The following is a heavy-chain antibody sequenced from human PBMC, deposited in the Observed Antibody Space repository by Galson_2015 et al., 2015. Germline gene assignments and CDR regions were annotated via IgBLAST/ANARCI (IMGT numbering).Heavy chain of an antibody. Sequence: SVKVSCKASGYTFTSYAMNWVRQAPGQGLEWMGWINTNTGNPTYAQGFTGRFVFSLDTSVSTAYLQICSLKAEDTAVYYCASTLWFGEGAFDIWGQGTMVTVSS. CDR2: INTNTGNP. J-gene: IGHJ3*02. CDR1: GYTFTSYA. V-gene: IGHV7-4-1*01. D-gene: IGHD3-10*01. CDR3: ASTLWFGEGAFDI.